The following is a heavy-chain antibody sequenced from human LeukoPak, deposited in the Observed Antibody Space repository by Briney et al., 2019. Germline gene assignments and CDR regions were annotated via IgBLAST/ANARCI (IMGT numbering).Heavy chain of an antibody. CDR2: IYYGGST. Sequence: SETLSLTCTVSGGSISSIGYYWGWIRQPLGEGLECIGSIYYGGSTYYNPSLRSRVTISVDTSKNQFSLKLSSVTAADTAVYYCARIVGYSYGHIDYWGQGSLVIVSS. V-gene: IGHV4-39*01. CDR1: GGSISSIGYY. J-gene: IGHJ4*02. CDR3: ARIVGYSYGHIDY. D-gene: IGHD5-18*01.